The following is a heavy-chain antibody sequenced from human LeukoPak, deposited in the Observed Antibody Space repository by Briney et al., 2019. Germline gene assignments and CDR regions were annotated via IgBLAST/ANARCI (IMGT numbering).Heavy chain of an antibody. CDR3: AKGIYSSGWSYFDY. J-gene: IGHJ4*01. Sequence: GGSLRLSCAASGFTFSTYAMTWVRQAPGKGLEWVSAISGNGGSTYSADSVKGRFTISRDNSKNTLYLQMNSLRAEDTAVYYCAKGIYSSGWSYFDYWGHGTLVTVSS. CDR2: ISGNGGST. V-gene: IGHV3-23*01. CDR1: GFTFSTYA. D-gene: IGHD6-19*01.